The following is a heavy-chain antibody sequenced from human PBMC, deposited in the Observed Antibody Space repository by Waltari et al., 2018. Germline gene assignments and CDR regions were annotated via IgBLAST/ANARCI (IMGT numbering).Heavy chain of an antibody. J-gene: IGHJ4*02. CDR1: GFTFRSYA. D-gene: IGHD6-19*01. CDR2: ITGSGGRT. Sequence: EVQLLESGGGLVQPGGSLRLSCAASGFTFRSYAMNWVRQAPGKGLEGVSAITGSGGRTYYADSGKGRFTISRDNSKNTLYLQVNSLTAEDTAVYYCAKDRGSTGWTLDYWGQGTLVTVSS. V-gene: IGHV3-23*01. CDR3: AKDRGSTGWTLDY.